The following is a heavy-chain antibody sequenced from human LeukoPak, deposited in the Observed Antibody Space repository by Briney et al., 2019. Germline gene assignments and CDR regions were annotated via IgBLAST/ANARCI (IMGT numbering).Heavy chain of an antibody. Sequence: GRSLRLSCAASGFTFSSYGMHWIRQAPGKGLEWVAVISYDGSNKYYADSVKGRFTISRDNSKNTLYLQMNSLRAEDTCVYYCARGSDYPDNWGQGTLVTVSS. CDR1: GFTFSSYG. J-gene: IGHJ4*02. CDR3: ARGSDYPDN. V-gene: IGHV3-30*03. CDR2: ISYDGSNK.